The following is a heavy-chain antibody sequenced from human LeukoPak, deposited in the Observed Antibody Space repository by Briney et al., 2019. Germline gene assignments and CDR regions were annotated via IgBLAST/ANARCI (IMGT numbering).Heavy chain of an antibody. J-gene: IGHJ5*02. CDR2: IRYDGSDK. Sequence: QPGGSLRLSCAASGFTFSRYGMHWVRQAPGKGLEWVAFIRYDGSDKFYADSVKGRFTISRDNAKNSLYLQMNSLRAEDTAVYFCARVATGSYDWFDPWGQGTLVTVSS. D-gene: IGHD3-10*01. CDR1: GFTFSRYG. V-gene: IGHV3-30*02. CDR3: ARVATGSYDWFDP.